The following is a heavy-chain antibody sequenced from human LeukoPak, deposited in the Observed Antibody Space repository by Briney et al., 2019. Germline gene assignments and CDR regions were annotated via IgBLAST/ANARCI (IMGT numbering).Heavy chain of an antibody. J-gene: IGHJ5*02. CDR2: ISWNSGSI. Sequence: GGSLRLSCAASGFTFSSYSMNWVRQAPGQGLEWVSGISWNSGSIGYADSVKGRFTISRDNAKNSLYLQMNSLRAEDTALYYCAKEIITMVRGVISNWFDPWGQGTLVTVSS. CDR1: GFTFSSYS. D-gene: IGHD3-10*01. CDR3: AKEIITMVRGVISNWFDP. V-gene: IGHV3-9*01.